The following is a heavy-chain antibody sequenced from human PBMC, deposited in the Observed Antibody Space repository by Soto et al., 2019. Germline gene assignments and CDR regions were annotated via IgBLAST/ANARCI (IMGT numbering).Heavy chain of an antibody. Sequence: GGSLRLSCAASGFTFSSYWMSWVRRAPGKGLEWVSAISGSGGSTYYADSVKGRFTISRDNSKNTLYLQMNSLRAEDTAVYYCAKADYDFWSGYYTSHGQYFQHWGQGTLVTVSS. J-gene: IGHJ1*01. V-gene: IGHV3-23*01. CDR2: ISGSGGST. CDR3: AKADYDFWSGYYTSHGQYFQH. D-gene: IGHD3-3*01. CDR1: GFTFSSYW.